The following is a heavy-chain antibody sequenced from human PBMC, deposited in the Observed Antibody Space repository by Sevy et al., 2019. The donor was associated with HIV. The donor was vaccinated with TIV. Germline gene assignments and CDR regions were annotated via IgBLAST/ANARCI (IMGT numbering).Heavy chain of an antibody. CDR3: AGAAPGYYYAMDV. Sequence: SETLSLTCTVSGDSVSSGNYYWSWIRQPPGKGLEWIGYNLYSGSTTYNPSLKSRVTISVDTSKNQFSLKLSSVTAADTAVYYCAGAAPGYYYAMDVWGQGTTVTVSS. D-gene: IGHD6-13*01. J-gene: IGHJ6*02. V-gene: IGHV4-61*01. CDR1: GDSVSSGNYY. CDR2: NLYSGST.